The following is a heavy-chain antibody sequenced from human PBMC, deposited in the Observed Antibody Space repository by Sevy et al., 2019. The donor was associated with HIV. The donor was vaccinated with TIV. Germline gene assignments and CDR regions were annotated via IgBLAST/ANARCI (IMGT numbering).Heavy chain of an antibody. V-gene: IGHV3-53*01. CDR3: ARERRVGATWGGFDY. J-gene: IGHJ4*02. Sequence: GGYLRLSCAASGFTVSRNYMSWVRQAPGKGLEWVSVIYSGGSTYYADSVKGRFTISRDNSKNTLYLQMNSLRAEDPAVYYCARERRVGATWGGFDYWGQGTLVTVSS. D-gene: IGHD1-26*01. CDR1: GFTVSRNY. CDR2: IYSGGST.